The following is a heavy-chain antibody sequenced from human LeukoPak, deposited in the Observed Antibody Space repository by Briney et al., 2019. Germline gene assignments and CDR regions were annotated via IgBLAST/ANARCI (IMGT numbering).Heavy chain of an antibody. CDR3: ARVNRTIFGVVRWYYYYMDV. V-gene: IGHV4-61*08. J-gene: IGHJ6*03. Sequence: PSQTLSLTCTVSGGSISSGGYYWSWIRQPPGKGLEWIGYIYYSGSTNYNPSLKSRVTISVDTSKNQFSLKLSSVTAADTAVYYCARVNRTIFGVVRWYYYYMDVWGKGTTVTVSS. D-gene: IGHD3-3*01. CDR2: IYYSGST. CDR1: GGSISSGGYY.